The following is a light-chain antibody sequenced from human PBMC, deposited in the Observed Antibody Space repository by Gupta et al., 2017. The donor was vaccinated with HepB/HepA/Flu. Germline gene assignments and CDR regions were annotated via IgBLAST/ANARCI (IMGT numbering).Light chain of an antibody. J-gene: IGKJ1*01. CDR3: QQYTTYWT. V-gene: IGKV1-5*03. Sequence: DIQMTQSPSTLSASVGDTVTSTCRASRHIYTWLAWYQQKPGKPPKLLIYKSSTLHGGVPTRFGGSGDGTEFTLTISSRQNDDFAPYYVQQYTTYWTFGQGTXVEI. CDR2: KSS. CDR1: RHIYTW.